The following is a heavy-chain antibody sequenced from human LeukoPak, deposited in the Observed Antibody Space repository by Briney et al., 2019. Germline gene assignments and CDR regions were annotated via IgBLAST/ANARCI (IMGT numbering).Heavy chain of an antibody. J-gene: IGHJ5*02. CDR3: AREYTAMDGGIWNNWFDP. Sequence: GASVKVSCKASGYTFTSYDINWVRQATGQGLEWMGWMNPNSGNTGYAQKFQGRVTMTRNTSIGTAYMELSSLRSEDTAVYYCAREYTAMDGGIWNNWFDPWGQGTLVTVSS. V-gene: IGHV1-8*01. CDR2: MNPNSGNT. D-gene: IGHD5-18*01. CDR1: GYTFTSYD.